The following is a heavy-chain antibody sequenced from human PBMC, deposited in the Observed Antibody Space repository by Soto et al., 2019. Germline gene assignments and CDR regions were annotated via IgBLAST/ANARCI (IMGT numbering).Heavy chain of an antibody. CDR2: ISGSGGST. V-gene: IGHV3-23*01. CDR3: AKDPSLGYCSGGSCYPLPDY. J-gene: IGHJ4*02. Sequence: GGSLRLSCAASGFTFSSYAMSWVRQAPGKGLEWVSAISGSGGSTYYADSVKGRFTISRDNSKNTLYLQMNSLRAEDTAVYYCAKDPSLGYCSGGSCYPLPDYWGQGTLVTVSS. CDR1: GFTFSSYA. D-gene: IGHD2-15*01.